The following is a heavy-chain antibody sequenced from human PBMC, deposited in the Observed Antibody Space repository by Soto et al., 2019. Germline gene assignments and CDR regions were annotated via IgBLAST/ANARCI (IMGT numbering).Heavy chain of an antibody. J-gene: IGHJ4*02. D-gene: IGHD3-9*01. CDR3: ARDLKETKLRYFDWLLYGGYYFDY. CDR1: GFTFSSYG. Sequence: GGSLRLSCAASGFTFSSYGMHWVRQAPGKGLEWVAVIWYDGSNKYYADSVKGRFTISRDNSKNTLYLQMNSLRAEDTAVYYCARDLKETKLRYFDWLLYGGYYFDYWGQGTLVTVSS. V-gene: IGHV3-33*01. CDR2: IWYDGSNK.